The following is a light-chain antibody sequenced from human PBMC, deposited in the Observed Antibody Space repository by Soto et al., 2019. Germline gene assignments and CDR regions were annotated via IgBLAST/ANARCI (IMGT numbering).Light chain of an antibody. V-gene: IGKV1-39*01. CDR3: QPRYNPPAT. CDR1: QSISSY. Sequence: DIQMPQSPSSLSASVGDRVTIICRASQSISSYLNWYQQKPRKAPKLLIYGASSLPSGDPSRFTGSGSGTDFNLTTSSLQPEDFATFSCQPRYNPPATFGQGTKVEIK. CDR2: GAS. J-gene: IGKJ1*01.